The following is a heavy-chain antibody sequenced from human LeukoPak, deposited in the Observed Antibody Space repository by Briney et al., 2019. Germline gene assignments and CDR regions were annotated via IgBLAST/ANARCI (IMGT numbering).Heavy chain of an antibody. Sequence: GGSLRLSCAASGFTFSSYEMNWVRQAPGKGLEWVSSISSSSSYIYYADSVKGRFTISRDNAKNSLYLQMNSLRAEDTAVYYCAREKGYYYGSGSWGQGTLVTVSS. CDR2: ISSSSSYI. J-gene: IGHJ4*02. V-gene: IGHV3-21*01. CDR3: AREKGYYYGSGS. D-gene: IGHD3-10*01. CDR1: GFTFSSYE.